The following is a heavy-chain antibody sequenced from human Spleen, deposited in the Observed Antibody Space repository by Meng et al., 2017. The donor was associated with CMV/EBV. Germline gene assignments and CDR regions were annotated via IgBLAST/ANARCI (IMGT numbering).Heavy chain of an antibody. V-gene: IGHV3-30-3*01. D-gene: IGHD2-2*02. CDR3: ARDLQLLYNTGPFDY. Sequence: GESLKISCAASGFTFSRSSMNWVRQAPGKGLDWVAVISYDGSNKFYADSVKGRFTISRDSSKNTLYLQMSSLRPEDTAVYYCARDLQLLYNTGPFDYWGQGTLVTVSS. CDR1: GFTFSRSS. J-gene: IGHJ4*02. CDR2: ISYDGSNK.